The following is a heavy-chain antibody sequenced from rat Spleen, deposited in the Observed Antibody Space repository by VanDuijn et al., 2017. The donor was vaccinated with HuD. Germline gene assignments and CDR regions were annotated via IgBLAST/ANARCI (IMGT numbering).Heavy chain of an antibody. V-gene: IGHV5-7*01. CDR2: ISYDGSST. CDR3: ARSVFDY. J-gene: IGHJ2*01. Sequence: EVQVVESGGGLVQPGRSMKLSCAASGFTFSNYDMAWVRQAPKKGLEWVATISYDGSSTYYRDSVKGRFTISRDNAKSTLYLQMDSLRSEDTATYYCARSVFDYWGQGVMVTVSS. CDR1: GFTFSNYD.